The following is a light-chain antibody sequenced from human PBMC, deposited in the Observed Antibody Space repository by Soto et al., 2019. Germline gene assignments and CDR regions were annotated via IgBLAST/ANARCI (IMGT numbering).Light chain of an antibody. CDR2: GAS. CDR1: QSVNSN. V-gene: IGKV3-20*01. Sequence: EVVMTQSPATLSVSPGAIVTLFCRASQSVNSNLAWYQQKPGQAPRLLIYGASNRATGIPDRFSGSGSGTDFTLTISRLEPEDFAVYYCQQYGSSGTFGQGTKVDIK. CDR3: QQYGSSGT. J-gene: IGKJ1*01.